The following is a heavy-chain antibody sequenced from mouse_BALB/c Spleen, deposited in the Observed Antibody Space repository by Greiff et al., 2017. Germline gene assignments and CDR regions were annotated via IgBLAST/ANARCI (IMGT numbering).Heavy chain of an antibody. CDR2: IDPSDSET. V-gene: IGHV1S127*01. Sequence: VQLQQSGPQLVRPGASVKISCKASGYSFTSYWMHWVKQRPGQGLEWIGMIDPSDSETRLNQKFKDKATLTVDKSSSTAYMQLSSPTSEDSAVYYCARLRTVVSFDYWGQGTTLTVSS. CDR3: ARLRTVVSFDY. D-gene: IGHD1-1*01. CDR1: GYSFTSYW. J-gene: IGHJ2*01.